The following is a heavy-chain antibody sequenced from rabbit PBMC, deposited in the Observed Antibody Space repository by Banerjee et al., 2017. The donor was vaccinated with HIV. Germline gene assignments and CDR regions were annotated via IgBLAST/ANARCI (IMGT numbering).Heavy chain of an antibody. CDR2: IYAAKGST. Sequence: QLTETGGGLVQPGGSLTLSCKAAGIDFTNYYISWVRQAPGKGLEWIGIIYAAKGSTNYASWVNGRFTISSDNAQSTVDLKMTSLTAADTATYFCARAIVPWLGLTRLDPWGPGTLVTVS. CDR1: GIDFTNYY. CDR3: ARAIVPWLGLTRLDP. D-gene: IGHD4-1*01. J-gene: IGHJ3*01. V-gene: IGHV1S7*01.